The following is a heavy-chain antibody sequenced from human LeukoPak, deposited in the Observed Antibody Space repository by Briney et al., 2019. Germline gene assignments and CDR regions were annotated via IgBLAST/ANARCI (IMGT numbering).Heavy chain of an antibody. V-gene: IGHV1-8*01. CDR1: GYTFTSYD. CDR3: ARQSRWIQLWLRAYYFDY. CDR2: MNPNSGNT. D-gene: IGHD5-18*01. Sequence: ASVKVSCKAYGYTFTSYDINWVRQATGQGLEWMGWMNPNSGNTGYAQKFQGRVTMTRNTSISTAYMELSSLRSEDTAVYYCARQSRWIQLWLRAYYFDYWGQGTLVTVSS. J-gene: IGHJ4*02.